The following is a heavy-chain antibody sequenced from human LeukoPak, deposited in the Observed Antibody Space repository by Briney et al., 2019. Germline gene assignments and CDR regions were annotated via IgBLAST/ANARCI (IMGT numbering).Heavy chain of an antibody. D-gene: IGHD1-26*01. V-gene: IGHV4-59*12. CDR3: ARDGGPGGWELLDY. Sequence: SETLSLTCTVSGGSISTYYWNWIRQPPGKGLEWIGYIYNTGSTNYNPSLKSRLTISVDTSKNQFSLKLSSVTAADTAVYYCARDGGPGGWELLDYWGQGTLVTVSS. J-gene: IGHJ4*02. CDR1: GGSISTYY. CDR2: IYNTGST.